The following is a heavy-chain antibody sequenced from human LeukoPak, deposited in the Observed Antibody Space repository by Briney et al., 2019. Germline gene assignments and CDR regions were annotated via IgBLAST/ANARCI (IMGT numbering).Heavy chain of an antibody. V-gene: IGHV3-23*01. Sequence: GGSLRLSCAASGFTFSSYAMSWVRQAPGKGLEWVSAISGSGGSTYYADSVKGRFTISRDNSKNTLYLQMNSLRAEDTAVYYCAKRRYNWNDVAYGMDVWGQGTTVTASS. D-gene: IGHD1-20*01. CDR2: ISGSGGST. CDR1: GFTFSSYA. J-gene: IGHJ6*02. CDR3: AKRRYNWNDVAYGMDV.